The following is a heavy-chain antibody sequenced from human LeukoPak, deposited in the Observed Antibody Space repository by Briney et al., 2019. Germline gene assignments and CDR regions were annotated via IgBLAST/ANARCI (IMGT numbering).Heavy chain of an antibody. D-gene: IGHD3-10*01. V-gene: IGHV5-51*01. CDR1: GYNFTSYW. CDR3: ARGYYGSSGFDY. CDR2: LYPGDSDT. Sequence: GESLKISCKSSGYNFTSYWIGWVRQRPGKGLEWLGILYPGDSDTRYSPPFQGQVTISADKSISTAYLQWSSLQASDTAIYYCARGYYGSSGFDYWGQGTLVTVSS. J-gene: IGHJ4*02.